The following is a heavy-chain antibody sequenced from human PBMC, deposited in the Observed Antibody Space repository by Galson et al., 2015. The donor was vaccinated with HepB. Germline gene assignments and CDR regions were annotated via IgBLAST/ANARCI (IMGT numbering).Heavy chain of an antibody. CDR2: IWYDGSNK. D-gene: IGHD2-15*01. CDR1: GFTFSSYG. CDR3: ARDGTYCSGGSCYPLR. V-gene: IGHV3-33*01. Sequence: SLRLSCAASGFTFSSYGMHWVRQAPGKGLEWVAVIWYDGSNKYYADSVKGRFTISRDNSKNTLYLQTNSLRAEDTAVYYCARDGTYCSGGSCYPLRWGQGTLVTVSS. J-gene: IGHJ4*02.